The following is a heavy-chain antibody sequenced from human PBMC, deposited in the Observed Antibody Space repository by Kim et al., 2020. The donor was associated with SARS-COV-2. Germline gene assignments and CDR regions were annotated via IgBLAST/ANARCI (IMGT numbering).Heavy chain of an antibody. V-gene: IGHV4-39*07. CDR1: GGSISSSSYY. CDR3: ASHDYYGSGSPDDAFDI. CDR2: IYYSGST. D-gene: IGHD3-10*01. J-gene: IGHJ3*02. Sequence: SETLSLTCTVSGGSISSSSYYWGWIRQPPGKGLEWIGSIYYSGSTYYNPSLKSRVTISVDTSKNQFSLKLSSVTAADTAVYYCASHDYYGSGSPDDAFDIWGQGTMVTVSS.